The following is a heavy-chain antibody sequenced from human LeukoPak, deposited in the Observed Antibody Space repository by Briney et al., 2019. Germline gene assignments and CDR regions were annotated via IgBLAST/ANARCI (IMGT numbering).Heavy chain of an antibody. Sequence: GGSLRLSCAASGFTLNTYWMNWVRQAPGKGLVWVSRINGDGTSLTYADSVKGRFTISRDNAKNSLYLQMNSLRADDTAIYYCARDKIVGPTTLDYWGQGTLVTVSS. J-gene: IGHJ4*02. CDR2: INGDGTSL. D-gene: IGHD1-26*01. CDR1: GFTLNTYW. CDR3: ARDKIVGPTTLDY. V-gene: IGHV3-74*03.